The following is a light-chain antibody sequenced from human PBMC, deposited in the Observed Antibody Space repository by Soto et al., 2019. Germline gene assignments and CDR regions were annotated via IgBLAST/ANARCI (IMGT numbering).Light chain of an antibody. V-gene: IGKV3-15*01. CDR1: QSVGGD. Sequence: EIVMTQSPVTLSVSPGERATLSCRASQSVGGDLAWYQQIPGQAPRLLIYGAVTRATGVAARFSGGGSGKEFTLTVDSLQSEDLAIYYCKEYYAWPRTFGQGTKLEI. CDR2: GAV. CDR3: KEYYAWPRT. J-gene: IGKJ2*01.